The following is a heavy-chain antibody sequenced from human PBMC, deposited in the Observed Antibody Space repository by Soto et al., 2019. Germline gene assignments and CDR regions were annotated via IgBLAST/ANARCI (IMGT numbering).Heavy chain of an antibody. D-gene: IGHD2-15*01. CDR3: ATAANSIVVVVAAIRGAFDI. CDR2: FDPEDGET. V-gene: IGHV1-24*01. CDR1: GYTLTELS. J-gene: IGHJ3*02. Sequence: ASVKVSCKVSGYTLTELSMHWVRQAPGKGLEWMGGFDPEDGETIYAQKFQGRVTMTEDTSTDTADMELSSLRSEDTAVYYCATAANSIVVVVAAIRGAFDIWGQGTMVTVSS.